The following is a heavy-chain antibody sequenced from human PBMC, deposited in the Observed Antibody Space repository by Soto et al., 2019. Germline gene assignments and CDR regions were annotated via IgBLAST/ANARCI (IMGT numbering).Heavy chain of an antibody. J-gene: IGHJ5*02. CDR3: ARDKVVAADPYNWFDP. D-gene: IGHD2-15*01. CDR1: GGSISSGGYY. CDR2: IYYSGST. V-gene: IGHV4-31*03. Sequence: SETLSLTCTVSGGSISSGGYYWSWIRQHPGKGLEWIGYIYYSGSTYYNPSLKSRVTISVDTSKNQFSLKLSSVTAADTAVYYCARDKVVAADPYNWFDPWGQGTLVTVSS.